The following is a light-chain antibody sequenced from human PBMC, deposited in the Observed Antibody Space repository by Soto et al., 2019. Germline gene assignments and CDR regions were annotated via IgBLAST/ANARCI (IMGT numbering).Light chain of an antibody. Sequence: QSVLTQPPSASGTPGQRVTISCSGSSSNIGNEYVYGYQHLPGTAPKLLIYSNNQRPSGVPDRVAGSKSDTSASLAISGLRSEDEADYYCASWDDTVWVFGGGTKLTVL. V-gene: IGLV1-47*02. CDR2: SNN. CDR3: ASWDDTVWV. J-gene: IGLJ3*02. CDR1: SSNIGNEY.